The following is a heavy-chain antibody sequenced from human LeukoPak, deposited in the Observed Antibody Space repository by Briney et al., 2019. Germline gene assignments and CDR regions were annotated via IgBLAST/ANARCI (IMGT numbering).Heavy chain of an antibody. CDR1: GFTFSSYG. CDR3: AKGGLLRYFDWPTYYFDY. D-gene: IGHD3-9*01. Sequence: GGSLRLSCAASGFTFSSYGMHWVRQAPGKGLEWVAFIRYDGSNKYYADSVKGRFTISRDNSKNTLYLQMNSLRAEDTAVYYCAKGGLLRYFDWPTYYFDYWGQGTLVTVSS. J-gene: IGHJ4*02. CDR2: IRYDGSNK. V-gene: IGHV3-30*02.